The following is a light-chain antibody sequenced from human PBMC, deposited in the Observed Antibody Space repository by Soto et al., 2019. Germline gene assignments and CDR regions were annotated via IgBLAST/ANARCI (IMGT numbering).Light chain of an antibody. V-gene: IGLV2-23*03. J-gene: IGLJ2*01. CDR1: SSDVGSYNL. CDR3: CSYAGSSTVVV. Sequence: QAVVTQPASVSGSPGQSITISCTGTSSDVGSYNLVSWYQQHPGKAPKLMIYEGSKRPSGVSNRFSGSKSGNTASLTISGLQAEDEADYYCCSYAGSSTVVVFGGGTKVTVL. CDR2: EGS.